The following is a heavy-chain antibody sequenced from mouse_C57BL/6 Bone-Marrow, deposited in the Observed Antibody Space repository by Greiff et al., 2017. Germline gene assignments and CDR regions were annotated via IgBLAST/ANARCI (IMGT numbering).Heavy chain of an antibody. CDR3: ARDQIYDGYLGYWYFDV. Sequence: QVQLQQPGAELVRPGSSVKLSCKASGYTFTSYWMHWVKQRPIQGLEWIGNIDPSDSETHYNQKFKDKATLTVDKSSSTAYMQLSGLTSADSAVYYCARDQIYDGYLGYWYFDVWGTGTTVTVSS. D-gene: IGHD2-3*01. V-gene: IGHV1-52*01. CDR2: IDPSDSET. J-gene: IGHJ1*03. CDR1: GYTFTSYW.